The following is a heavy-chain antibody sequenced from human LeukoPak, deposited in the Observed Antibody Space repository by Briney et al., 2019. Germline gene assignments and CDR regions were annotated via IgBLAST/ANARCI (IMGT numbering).Heavy chain of an antibody. CDR2: INPNSGGT. Sequence: GASVKVSCKASGYTFTGYYMHWVRQAPGQGLEWMGWINPNSGGTNYAQKFQGRVTMTRDTSISTAYMELSRLRSDDTAVYYCARLRLRGVTMPYNWFDPWGQGTLVTVSS. CDR3: ARLRLRGVTMPYNWFDP. CDR1: GYTFTGYY. V-gene: IGHV1-2*02. J-gene: IGHJ5*02. D-gene: IGHD3-10*01.